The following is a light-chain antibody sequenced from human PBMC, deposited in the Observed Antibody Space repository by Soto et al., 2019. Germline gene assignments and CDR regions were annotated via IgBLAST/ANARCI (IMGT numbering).Light chain of an antibody. Sequence: QLVLSQPPSASGTPGQRVTISCSGSSPNIGSKYVYWYQQLPGTAPKLLIYRNNERPSGVPDRFSGSKSGTSASLAIGDLRSEDEADYYCASWDASVSGWVFGGGTKLTVL. CDR3: ASWDASVSGWV. J-gene: IGLJ3*02. CDR1: SPNIGSKY. V-gene: IGLV1-47*01. CDR2: RNN.